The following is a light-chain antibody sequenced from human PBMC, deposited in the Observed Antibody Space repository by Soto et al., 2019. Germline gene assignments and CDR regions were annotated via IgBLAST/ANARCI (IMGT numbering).Light chain of an antibody. J-gene: IGKJ4*01. Sequence: EIVLTQSPATLSLSPGERATLSCRASQSVTTYLAWYQQKPGQAPRLLIYDASSRATGIPARFSGSGSETDFTLAISSLEPEDFAFYYCLQRSNWPPLLPFGGGTKVEIK. CDR2: DAS. CDR1: QSVTTY. CDR3: LQRSNWPPLLP. V-gene: IGKV3-11*01.